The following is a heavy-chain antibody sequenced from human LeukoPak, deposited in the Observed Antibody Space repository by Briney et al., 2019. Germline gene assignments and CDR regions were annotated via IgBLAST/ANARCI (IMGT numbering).Heavy chain of an antibody. CDR2: LSLTGST. CDR1: GGSITSYS. J-gene: IGHJ3*02. V-gene: IGHV4-4*07. CDR3: ARAVGDNRAFVI. Sequence: SETLSLTCIVSGGSITSYSWGRIRQPAGKGLEWIGRLSLTGSTTYSPSLKSRVTMSVDTSKNQFSLKLNSVTAADTAVYYCARAVGDNRAFVIWGQGTVVTVSS. D-gene: IGHD1-14*01.